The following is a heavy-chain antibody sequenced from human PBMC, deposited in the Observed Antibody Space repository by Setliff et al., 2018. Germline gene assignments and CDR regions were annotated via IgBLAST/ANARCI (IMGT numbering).Heavy chain of an antibody. CDR2: ITHTGTTGST. J-gene: IGHJ4*02. Sequence: SETLSLTCAASGGTFTYYYWTGIRQSPAKGLEWIGEITHTGTTGSTKYNPSLKSRVTMSIDTSKNQFSLMVTSVTAADTAVYYCARGRNVASRLLDSWGQGTLVTVSS. CDR3: ARGRNVASRLLDS. D-gene: IGHD6-6*01. V-gene: IGHV4-34*01. CDR1: GGTFTYYY.